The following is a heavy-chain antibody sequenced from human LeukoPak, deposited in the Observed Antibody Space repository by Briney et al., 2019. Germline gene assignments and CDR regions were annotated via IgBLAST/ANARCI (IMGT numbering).Heavy chain of an antibody. J-gene: IGHJ4*02. CDR3: AKAPTTVGGEAY. CDR1: GFTFSSYA. D-gene: IGHD4-17*01. V-gene: IGHV3-30-3*01. Sequence: PGGSLRLSCAASGFTFSSYAMHWVRQAPGKGLEWVAVISYDGSNKYYADSVKGRFTTSRDNSKDTLYLQMNTLRVEDTAVYYCAKAPTTVGGEAYWGQGTLVTVSS. CDR2: ISYDGSNK.